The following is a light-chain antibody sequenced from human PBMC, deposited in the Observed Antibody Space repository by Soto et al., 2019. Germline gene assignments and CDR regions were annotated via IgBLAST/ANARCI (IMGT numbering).Light chain of an antibody. J-gene: IGKJ2*01. CDR3: QQHNHWPYT. CDR1: QSVSSN. V-gene: IGKV3-15*01. CDR2: GAS. Sequence: EMVMTQSPATLSVSPGERATLSCRASQSVSSNLAWYQQKPGQAPRLLIHGASTRANGIPGRFSGAGSGTDFTLTISSLQSEDFAVYYCQQHNHWPYTFGQGTKLEIK.